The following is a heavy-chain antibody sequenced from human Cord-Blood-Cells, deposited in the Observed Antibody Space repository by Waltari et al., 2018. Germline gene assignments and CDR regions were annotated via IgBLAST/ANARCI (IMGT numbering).Heavy chain of an antibody. V-gene: IGHV4-4*07. J-gene: IGHJ6*03. CDR3: ARAGELGYYYYYMDV. CDR1: GGSISSYY. D-gene: IGHD7-27*01. CDR2: IYTSGST. Sequence: QVQLQESGPGLVKPSETLSLTCTVPGGSISSYYWTWIRQPAGKGLEWIGRIYTSGSTNYNPSLKSRVTMSVDTSKNQFSLKLSSVTAADTAVYYCARAGELGYYYYYMDVWGKGTTVTVSS.